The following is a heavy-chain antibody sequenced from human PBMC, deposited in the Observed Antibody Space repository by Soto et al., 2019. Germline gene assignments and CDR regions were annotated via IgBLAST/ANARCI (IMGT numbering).Heavy chain of an antibody. D-gene: IGHD6-19*01. CDR1: GFTFSTYA. V-gene: IGHV3-23*01. CDR3: AKERSSGWSLDY. CDR2: ISGSGDST. J-gene: IGHJ4*02. Sequence: EVPLLESGGGLVQPGGSLRLSCAASGFTFSTYAMNWVRQAPGKGLEWVSGISGSGDSTYYADSVKGRFTVSRDNSKTTLYLQMNSLRAEDPAVFYCAKERSSGWSLDYWGQGTLVTVSS.